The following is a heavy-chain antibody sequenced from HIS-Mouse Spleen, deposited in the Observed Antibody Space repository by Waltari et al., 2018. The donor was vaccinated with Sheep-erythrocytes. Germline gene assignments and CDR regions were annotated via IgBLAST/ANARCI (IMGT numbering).Heavy chain of an antibody. Sequence: EVQLVESGGGLVKPGGSLRLSCAASGFTFSSYSMNWVRQAPGKGLEWVSSMSSSSSYINYADSVKGRFTISRDNAKNSLYLQMNSLRAEDTAVYYCARVASGATFDYWGQGTLVTVSS. D-gene: IGHD1-26*01. CDR1: GFTFSSYS. CDR3: ARVASGATFDY. V-gene: IGHV3-21*01. CDR2: MSSSSSYI. J-gene: IGHJ4*02.